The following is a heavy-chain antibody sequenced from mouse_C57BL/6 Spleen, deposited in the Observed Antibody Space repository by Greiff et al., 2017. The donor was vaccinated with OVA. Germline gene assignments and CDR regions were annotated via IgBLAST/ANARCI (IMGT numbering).Heavy chain of an antibody. CDR1: GFTFTDYY. CDR3: ARSAYYAMDY. J-gene: IGHJ4*01. CDR2: IRNKANGYTT. V-gene: IGHV7-3*01. Sequence: DVKLVESGGGLVQPGGSLSLSCAASGFTFTDYYMSWVRQPPGKALEWLGFIRNKANGYTTEYSASVKGRFTISRDNSQSILYLQMNALSAEDSATYYCARSAYYAMDYWGQGTSVTVSS.